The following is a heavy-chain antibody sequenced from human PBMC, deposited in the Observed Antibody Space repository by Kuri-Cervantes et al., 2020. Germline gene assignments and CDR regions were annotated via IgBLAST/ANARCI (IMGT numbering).Heavy chain of an antibody. V-gene: IGHV3-9*01. D-gene: IGHD1-26*01. J-gene: IGHJ6*02. Sequence: GGSLRLSCAASGFTFDDYAMHWVRQAPGKGLEWVSGISWNSGSIGYADSVKGRFTISRDNAKNSLYLQMNSLRAEDTALYYCAKDMGPNDYYYYGMDVWGQGTTVTVSS. CDR2: ISWNSGSI. CDR3: AKDMGPNDYYYYGMDV. CDR1: GFTFDDYA.